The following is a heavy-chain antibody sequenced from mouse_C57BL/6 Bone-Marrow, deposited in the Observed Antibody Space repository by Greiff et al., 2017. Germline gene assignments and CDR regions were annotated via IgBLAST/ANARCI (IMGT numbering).Heavy chain of an antibody. V-gene: IGHV7-1*01. D-gene: IGHD4-1*02. J-gene: IGHJ1*03. CDR2: SRNKANDYTT. Sequence: EVQGVESGGGLVQSGRSLRLSCATSGFTFSDFYMEWVRQAPGKGLEWIAASRNKANDYTTEYSASVKGRFIVSRDTSQSILYLQMNALRAEDTAIYYCARANWDDWYFDVWGTGTTVTVSS. CDR3: ARANWDDWYFDV. CDR1: GFTFSDFY.